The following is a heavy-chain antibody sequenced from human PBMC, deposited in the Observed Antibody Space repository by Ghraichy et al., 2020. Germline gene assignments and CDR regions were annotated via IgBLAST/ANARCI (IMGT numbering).Heavy chain of an antibody. V-gene: IGHV4-38-2*02. J-gene: IGHJ6*03. CDR2: IYHSETT. Sequence: SETLSLTCTVSGYSINSGYYWGWIRQPPGKGLEWIGSIYHSETTYYNPSLKRRLTISVDTSENQFSLKLSSVTAADTAVYYCARALPSNYYYYYIDVWGKGTTVTVSS. CDR3: ARALPSNYYYYYIDV. CDR1: GYSINSGYY. D-gene: IGHD2-15*01.